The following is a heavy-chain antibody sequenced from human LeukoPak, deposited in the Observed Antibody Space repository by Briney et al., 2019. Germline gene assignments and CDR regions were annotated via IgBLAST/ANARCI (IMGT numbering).Heavy chain of an antibody. J-gene: IGHJ4*02. V-gene: IGHV3-53*01. D-gene: IGHD2-15*01. CDR3: TTISASVVGESFDY. CDR2: IYSGGTT. CDR1: GFIVSSNY. Sequence: GGSLRLSCAPSGFIVSSNYMSWVRRAPGKGLEWVSVIYSGGTTYYADSVKGRFTISRDNSNNTLYLQMNSLETEDTAVYYCTTISASVVGESFDYWGQGALVTVSS.